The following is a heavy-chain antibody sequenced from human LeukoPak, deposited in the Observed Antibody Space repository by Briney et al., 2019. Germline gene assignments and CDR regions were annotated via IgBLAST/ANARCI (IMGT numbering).Heavy chain of an antibody. J-gene: IGHJ4*02. V-gene: IGHV4-4*07. CDR3: ARESRGYYDTSGYFDY. CDR2: IYTSGST. CDR1: GGSISSYY. Sequence: SETLSLTCTISGGSISSYYWSWIRQPAGKGLEWIGRIYTSGSTNYNPSLRSRVTMSIDTSKNQFSLKLGSVTAADTAVYYCARESRGYYDTSGYFDYWGQGTRVSVSS. D-gene: IGHD3-22*01.